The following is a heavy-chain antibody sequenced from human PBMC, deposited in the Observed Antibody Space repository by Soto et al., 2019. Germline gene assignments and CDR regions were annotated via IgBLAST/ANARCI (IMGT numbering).Heavy chain of an antibody. V-gene: IGHV3-21*01. J-gene: IGHJ4*02. CDR2: ISSSSSYI. D-gene: IGHD2-21*02. CDR1: GFTSGSYS. CDR3: ARDPAPAYCGGDCYSGSDY. Sequence: PGVSLRLSCADSGFTSGSYSMNWVRQAPGKWLEWVSSISSSSSYIYYADSVKGRFTTSRDNAKNSLYLQMNSLRAEDTAVYYCARDPAPAYCGGDCYSGSDYWGQGTLVTVSS.